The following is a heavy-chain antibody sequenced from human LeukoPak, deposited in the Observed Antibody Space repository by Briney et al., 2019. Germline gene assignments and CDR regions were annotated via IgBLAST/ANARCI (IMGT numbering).Heavy chain of an antibody. V-gene: IGHV4-59*01. Sequence: SETLSLTCNVSGGFISSYYWSWIRQPPGKGLEWIGFISYSGSTYYNPSLKSRATMSVDTSKNQFSLNLRSVTAADTAVYYCARDRYSYGFWGQGILVTVSS. D-gene: IGHD5-18*01. CDR3: ARDRYSYGF. CDR1: GGFISSYY. J-gene: IGHJ4*02. CDR2: ISYSGST.